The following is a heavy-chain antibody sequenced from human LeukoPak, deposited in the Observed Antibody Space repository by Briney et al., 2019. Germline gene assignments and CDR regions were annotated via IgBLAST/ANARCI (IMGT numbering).Heavy chain of an antibody. D-gene: IGHD3-22*01. CDR3: ARDLGQYYDTSDNWFDP. V-gene: IGHV3-30*04. CDR2: IYPDGINK. CDR1: GFTFSAYA. Sequence: GGSLRLSCAASGFTFSAYALHWVRQAPGKGLEWVACIYPDGINKDYADSVKGRFIISRDNSKNTLYLQMNSLRAEDTAVYYCARDLGQYYDTSDNWFDPWGQGTLVTVSS. J-gene: IGHJ5*02.